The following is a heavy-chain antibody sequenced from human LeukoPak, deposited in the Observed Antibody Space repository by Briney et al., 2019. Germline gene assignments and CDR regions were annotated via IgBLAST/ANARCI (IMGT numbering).Heavy chain of an antibody. Sequence: PSETLSLTCTVSGGSISSYYWSCLRQPARKGLEWSGRIYTGGSNQYNPSLKSRVTMSVDTSTNQFSLKLSSMTGADTAVYSCARDRGGGAMVTVSKVNWFDPWGQGTLVAASS. D-gene: IGHD5-18*01. CDR2: IYTGGSN. V-gene: IGHV4-4*07. CDR3: ARDRGGGAMVTVSKVNWFDP. J-gene: IGHJ5*02. CDR1: GGSISSYY.